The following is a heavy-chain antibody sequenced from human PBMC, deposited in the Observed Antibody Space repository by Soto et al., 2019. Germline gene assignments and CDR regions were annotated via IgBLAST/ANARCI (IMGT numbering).Heavy chain of an antibody. CDR1: GGSISSGGYY. J-gene: IGHJ4*02. Sequence: QVQLQESGPGLVKPSQTLSLTCTVSGGSISSGGYYWSWIRQHPGKGLEWIGYIYYSGSTYYNPSLNSRFTISVDPSKNQFSLQLRSVTAADTAVYYRARAVGRGYSYGGYFDYWGQGTLVTVSS. V-gene: IGHV4-31*03. CDR2: IYYSGST. CDR3: ARAVGRGYSYGGYFDY. D-gene: IGHD5-18*01.